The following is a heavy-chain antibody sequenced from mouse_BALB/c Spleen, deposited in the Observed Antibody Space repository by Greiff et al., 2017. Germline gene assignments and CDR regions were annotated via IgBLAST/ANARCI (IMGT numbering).Heavy chain of an antibody. V-gene: IGHV3-6*02. J-gene: IGHJ4*01. CDR1: GYSITSGYY. CDR3: AREIHYYGSSYYAMDY. D-gene: IGHD1-1*01. Sequence: EVQLVESGPGLVKPSQSLSLTCSVTGYSITSGYYWNWIRQFPGNKLEWMGYISYDGSNNYNPSLKNRISITRDTSKNQFFLKLNSVTTEDTATYYCAREIHYYGSSYYAMDYWGQGTSVTVSS. CDR2: ISYDGSN.